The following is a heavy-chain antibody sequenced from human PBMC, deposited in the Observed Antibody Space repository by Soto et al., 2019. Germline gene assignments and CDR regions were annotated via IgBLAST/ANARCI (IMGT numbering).Heavy chain of an antibody. CDR3: AREGYDSRTYDYYGMDV. CDR1: GGSISSYY. CDR2: IYYSGST. V-gene: IGHV4-59*01. Sequence: QVQLQESGPGLVKPSETLSLTCTVSGGSISSYYWRWIRQPPGKGLEWIGYIYYSGSTNYNPSLKSRVTISVDTSKNQSSLKLSSVTAADTAVYYCAREGYDSRTYDYYGMDVWGQGTTVTVSS. D-gene: IGHD3-22*01. J-gene: IGHJ6*02.